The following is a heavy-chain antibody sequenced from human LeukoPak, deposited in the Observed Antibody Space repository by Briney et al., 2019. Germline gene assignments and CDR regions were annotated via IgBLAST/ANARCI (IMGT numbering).Heavy chain of an antibody. J-gene: IGHJ5*02. CDR1: GGSISSSSYY. V-gene: IGHV4-39*07. Sequence: PSETLSLTCTVSGGSISSSSYYWGWIRQPPGKGLEWIGSIYYSGSTYYNPSLKSRVTISVDTSKNQFSLKLSSVTAADTAVYYCARDRKLGELPYNWFDPWGQGTLVTVSS. CDR3: ARDRKLGELPYNWFDP. D-gene: IGHD3-10*01. CDR2: IYYSGST.